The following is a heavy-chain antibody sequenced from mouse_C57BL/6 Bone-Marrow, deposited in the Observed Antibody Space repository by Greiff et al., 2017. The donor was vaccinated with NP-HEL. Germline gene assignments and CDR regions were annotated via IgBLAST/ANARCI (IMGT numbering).Heavy chain of an antibody. Sequence: EVQLVESGGGLVKPGGSLKLSCAASGFTFSSYAMSWVRQTPEKRLEWVATISDGGSYTYYPDNVKGRFTISRDNAKNNLYLQMSHLKSEDTAMYYCAREGGMVTSWFAYGGQGTLVTVSA. CDR3: AREGGMVTSWFAY. V-gene: IGHV5-4*01. J-gene: IGHJ3*01. D-gene: IGHD2-2*01. CDR2: ISDGGSYT. CDR1: GFTFSSYA.